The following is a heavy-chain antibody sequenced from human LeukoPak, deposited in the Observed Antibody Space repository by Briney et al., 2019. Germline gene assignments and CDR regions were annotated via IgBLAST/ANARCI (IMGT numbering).Heavy chain of an antibody. V-gene: IGHV4-4*02. Sequence: SETLSLTCAVSGGSTSSSNWWSWVRQPPGKGLEWIGEIYHSGSTNYNPSLKSRVTISVDMSKNQFSLKLSSVTAADTAVYYCARDYGDYVFDYWGQGTLVTVSS. J-gene: IGHJ4*02. CDR3: ARDYGDYVFDY. CDR1: GGSTSSSNW. D-gene: IGHD4-17*01. CDR2: IYHSGST.